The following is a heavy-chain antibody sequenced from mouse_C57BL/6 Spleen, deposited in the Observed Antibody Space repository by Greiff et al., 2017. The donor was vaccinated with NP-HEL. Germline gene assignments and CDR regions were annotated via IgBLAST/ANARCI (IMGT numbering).Heavy chain of an antibody. D-gene: IGHD1-1*01. CDR1: GYTFTSYW. J-gene: IGHJ1*03. CDR2: IDPSDSYT. CDR3: ASTTGYFDV. Sequence: QVQLKQPGAELVKPGASVKLSCKASGYTFTSYWMQWVKQRPGQGLEWIGEIDPSDSYTNYNQKFKGKATLTVDTSSSTAYMQLSSLTSEDSAVYYCASTTGYFDVWGTGTTVTVSS. V-gene: IGHV1-50*01.